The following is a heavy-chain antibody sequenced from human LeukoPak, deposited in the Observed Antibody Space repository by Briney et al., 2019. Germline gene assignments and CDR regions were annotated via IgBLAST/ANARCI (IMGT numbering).Heavy chain of an antibody. CDR1: GYSISSGYY. Sequence: SETLSLTSTVSGYSISSGYYWGWIRQPPGKGLEWIGSIYHSGSTYYNPSLKSRVTISVDTSKNQFSLKLSSVTAADTAVYYCARVSIAARPYYYYYMDVWGKGTTVTVSS. D-gene: IGHD6-6*01. CDR2: IYHSGST. CDR3: ARVSIAARPYYYYYMDV. J-gene: IGHJ6*03. V-gene: IGHV4-38-2*02.